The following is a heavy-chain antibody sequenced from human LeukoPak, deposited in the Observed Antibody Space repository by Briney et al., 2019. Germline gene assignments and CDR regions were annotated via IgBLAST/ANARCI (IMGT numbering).Heavy chain of an antibody. CDR1: GFTFGDYA. Sequence: GGSLRLSCTASGFTFGDYAMSWFRQAPGKGLEWVGFIRSKAYGGTTEYAASVKGRFTISRGDSKSIAYLQMNSLKTEDTAVYYCTRGGGTYYDFWSGYYGDYWGQGTLVTVSS. CDR3: TRGGGTYYDFWSGYYGDY. CDR2: IRSKAYGGTT. V-gene: IGHV3-49*03. D-gene: IGHD3-3*01. J-gene: IGHJ4*02.